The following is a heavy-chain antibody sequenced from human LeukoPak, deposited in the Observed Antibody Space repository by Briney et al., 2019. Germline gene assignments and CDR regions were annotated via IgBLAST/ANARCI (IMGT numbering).Heavy chain of an antibody. D-gene: IGHD3-10*01. V-gene: IGHV3-23*01. CDR1: GITLSNYG. CDR2: ISGSAGGT. Sequence: GGSLRLSCAVSGITLSNYGMSWVRQAPGKGLEWVAGISGSAGGTIYAASVKGRFTISRDNPKNTLYLQMNSLRAEDTAVYFCAKRGIVIRAVIIVGFHKEAYYFDDWGQGALVTVSS. J-gene: IGHJ4*02. CDR3: AKRGIVIRAVIIVGFHKEAYYFDD.